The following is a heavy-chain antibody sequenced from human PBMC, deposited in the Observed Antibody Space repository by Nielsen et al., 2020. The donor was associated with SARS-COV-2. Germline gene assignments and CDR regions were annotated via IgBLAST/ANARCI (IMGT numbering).Heavy chain of an antibody. Sequence: GESLKISCAASTFDFRTYGMHWVRQAPGKGLEWVSGISWNSGSIGYADSVKGRFTISRDNSKNTLYLQMNSLRAEDTAVYYCARSSGLINYFDYWGQGTLVTVSS. CDR1: TFDFRTYG. CDR3: ARSSGLINYFDY. V-gene: IGHV3-NL1*01. CDR2: ISWNSGSI. D-gene: IGHD3-10*01. J-gene: IGHJ4*02.